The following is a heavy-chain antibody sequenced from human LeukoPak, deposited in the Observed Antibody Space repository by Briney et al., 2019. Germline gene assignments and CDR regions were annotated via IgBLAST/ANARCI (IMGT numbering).Heavy chain of an antibody. CDR3: WRGQHYFVSGSYYNF. V-gene: IGHV1-2*02. Sequence: GASVRVSCKASGYTFTGYYIFWVRQAPGQGLEWMGWINPNSGGTNYAQKFQGRVTMTRDTSISTAYMELSRLRSDGTGVFYCWRGQHYFVSGSYYNFWGQGTLVSVPS. CDR1: GYTFTGYY. CDR2: INPNSGGT. D-gene: IGHD3-10*01. J-gene: IGHJ4*02.